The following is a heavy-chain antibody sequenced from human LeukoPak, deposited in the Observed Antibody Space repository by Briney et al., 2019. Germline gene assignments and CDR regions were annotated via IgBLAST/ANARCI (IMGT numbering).Heavy chain of an antibody. V-gene: IGHV3-30*03. CDR2: ISYDGSNK. CDR3: ARDSSRIAAAGYVDY. CDR1: GFTFSSYG. J-gene: IGHJ4*02. Sequence: GGSLRLSCAASGFTFSSYGMHWVRQAPGKGLEWVAVISYDGSNKYYADSVKGRFTISRDNSKNTLYLQMNSLRAEDTAVYYCARDSSRIAAAGYVDYWGQGTLVTVSS. D-gene: IGHD6-13*01.